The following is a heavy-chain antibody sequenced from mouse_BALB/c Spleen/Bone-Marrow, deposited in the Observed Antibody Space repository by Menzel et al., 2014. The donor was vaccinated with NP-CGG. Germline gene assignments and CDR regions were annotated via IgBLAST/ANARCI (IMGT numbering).Heavy chain of an antibody. Sequence: EVKVEESGGGLVQPGASRNLSCAASGFTFSDYGMEWVRQTPGKGPEWVAFISNLAYSTYYAHTLTGRFTISRENAKNSLYLEMSSRRSEDTAMYYCARFITTVVVDAMDYWGQGTSVTVSS. CDR2: ISNLAYST. CDR3: ARFITTVVVDAMDY. V-gene: IGHV5-15*02. CDR1: GFTFSDYG. D-gene: IGHD1-1*01. J-gene: IGHJ4*01.